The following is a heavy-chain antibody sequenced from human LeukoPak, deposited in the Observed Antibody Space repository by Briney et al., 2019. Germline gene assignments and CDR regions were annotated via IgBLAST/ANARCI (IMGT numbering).Heavy chain of an antibody. D-gene: IGHD3-22*01. CDR1: GFTFSSYD. J-gene: IGHJ4*02. CDR3: AKDVSTIVVADEY. Sequence: GGSLRLSCAASGFTFSSYDMSWVRLAPGKGLDWVSAISGSGVRTYYADSVKGRFTISRDNSKNTLYLQMNSLRAEDTAVYYCAKDVSTIVVADEYWGQGTLVTVSS. CDR2: ISGSGVRT. V-gene: IGHV3-23*01.